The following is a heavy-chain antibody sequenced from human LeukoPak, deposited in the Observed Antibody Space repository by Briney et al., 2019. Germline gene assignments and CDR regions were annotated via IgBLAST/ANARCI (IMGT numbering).Heavy chain of an antibody. CDR3: ARQTYVAYFDY. V-gene: IGHV4-39*01. J-gene: IGHJ4*02. D-gene: IGHD3-16*01. Sequence: PSETLSLTCTVSGDSIDSRTYYWGWIRQPPGKGLEWIGSIYSSGSTYYSPSLRSRVTISVDTSKSHFSLNLSSVTAADTALYYCARQTYVAYFDYWGQGTLVTVSS. CDR2: IYSSGST. CDR1: GDSIDSRTYY.